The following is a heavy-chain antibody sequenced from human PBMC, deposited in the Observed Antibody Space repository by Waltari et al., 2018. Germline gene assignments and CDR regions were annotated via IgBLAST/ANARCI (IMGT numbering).Heavy chain of an antibody. D-gene: IGHD5-12*01. CDR3: VRNSGNPKYYFDN. Sequence: QVHLRESGPGLVKPSETLSLTCSVSGASLGSNVAYWSWIRQPAGKGLEWIGRIYTNNNVIYNRSLTGRVSMSVDTSKNQVSLSLRSVTAADTAVYFCVRNSGNPKYYFDNWGQGTLVTVSS. CDR2: IYTNNNV. V-gene: IGHV4-61*02. CDR1: GASLGSNVAY. J-gene: IGHJ4*02.